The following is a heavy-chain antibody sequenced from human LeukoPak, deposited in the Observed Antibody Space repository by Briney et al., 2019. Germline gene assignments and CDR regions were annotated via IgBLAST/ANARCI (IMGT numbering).Heavy chain of an antibody. V-gene: IGHV4-30-2*01. CDR3: ARARRILWFGV. D-gene: IGHD3-10*01. CDR1: GGSISSGGYS. CDR2: IYHSGST. J-gene: IGHJ4*02. Sequence: SETLSLTCAVSGGSISSGGYSWSWIRQPPGKGLEWIGYIYHSGSTYYNPSLKSRVTISVDRSKNQFSLKLSSVTAADTAVYYCARARRILWFGVWGQGTLATVSS.